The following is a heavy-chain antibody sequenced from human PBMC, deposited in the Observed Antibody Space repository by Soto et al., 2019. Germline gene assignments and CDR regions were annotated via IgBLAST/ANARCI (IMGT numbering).Heavy chain of an antibody. V-gene: IGHV3-48*02. Sequence: EVQLVESGGGLVQPGGSLRLTCAASGFTFSSYSMNWVRQAPGKGLEWVSYISSSSSTIYYADSVKGRFTISRDNAKNSLCLQMNSLRDEDTAVYYCARVPTQLWLRPYYNGMDVWGQGTTVTVSS. CDR2: ISSSSSTI. CDR1: GFTFSSYS. J-gene: IGHJ6*02. D-gene: IGHD5-18*01. CDR3: ARVPTQLWLRPYYNGMDV.